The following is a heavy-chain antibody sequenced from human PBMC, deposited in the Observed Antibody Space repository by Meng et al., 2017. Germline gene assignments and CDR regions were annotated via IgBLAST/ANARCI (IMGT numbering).Heavy chain of an antibody. CDR2: IKQDGSEK. J-gene: IGHJ6*02. CDR1: GFTFSSYW. V-gene: IGHV3-7*01. CDR3: AREQRGPSGYYYCGMDV. Sequence: GESLKISCAASGFTFSSYWMSWVRQAPGKGLEWVANIKQDGSEKYYVDSVKGRFTISRDNAKNSLYLQMNSLRAEDTAVYYCAREQRGPSGYYYCGMDVWGQGTTVTVSS. D-gene: IGHD3-10*01.